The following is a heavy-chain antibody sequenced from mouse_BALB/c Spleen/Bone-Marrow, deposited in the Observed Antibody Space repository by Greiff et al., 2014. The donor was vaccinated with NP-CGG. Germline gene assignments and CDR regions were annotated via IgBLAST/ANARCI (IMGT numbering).Heavy chain of an antibody. D-gene: IGHD1-1*01. V-gene: IGHV14-3*02. CDR2: IDPANGNT. CDR3: ATYYYGSSWGFAY. Sequence: VQLQQSGAELVKPGASVKLSRTASGFNIKDTYMHWVKQRPEQGLEWIGRIDPANGNTKCDPKFQGKATITADTSSNTAYLQLSSLTSEDTAVYYCATYYYGSSWGFAYWGQGTLVTVSA. J-gene: IGHJ3*01. CDR1: GFNIKDTY.